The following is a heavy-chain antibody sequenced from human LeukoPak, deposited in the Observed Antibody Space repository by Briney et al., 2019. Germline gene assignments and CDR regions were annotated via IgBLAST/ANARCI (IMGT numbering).Heavy chain of an antibody. CDR3: AKGLRFLEWLSFDY. Sequence: GGYLRLSCAASGFTFSSYAMSWVRQAPGKGLEWVSAIGGSGGSTYYADSVKGRFTISRDNSKNTLYLQMNSLRAEDTAVYYCAKGLRFLEWLSFDYWGQGTLVTVSS. D-gene: IGHD3-3*01. CDR1: GFTFSSYA. CDR2: IGGSGGST. V-gene: IGHV3-23*01. J-gene: IGHJ4*02.